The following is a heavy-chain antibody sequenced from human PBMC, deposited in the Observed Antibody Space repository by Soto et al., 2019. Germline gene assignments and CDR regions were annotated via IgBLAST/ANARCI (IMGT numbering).Heavy chain of an antibody. J-gene: IGHJ5*02. CDR2: ISYDGNNI. CDR1: GFIFSNYA. V-gene: IGHV3-30*09. Sequence: QEQLVESGGGVVQPGRSLRLSCVASGFIFSNYAMHWVRQAPGQGLEWVAVISYDGNNIYYADSVKGRFAISRDNSRNTLSLETHSLTVDDTAVYYCARRTPGPWGQGTLVTVSS. CDR3: ARRTPGP.